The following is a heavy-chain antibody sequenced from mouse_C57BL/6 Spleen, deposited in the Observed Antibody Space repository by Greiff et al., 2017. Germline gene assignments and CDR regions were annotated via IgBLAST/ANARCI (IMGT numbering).Heavy chain of an antibody. CDR1: GYTFTSYW. V-gene: IGHV1-72*01. J-gene: IGHJ2*01. Sequence: QVQLKQPGAELVKPGASVKLSCKASGYTFTSYWMHWVKQRPGRGLEWIGRIDPNSGGTKYNEKFKSKATLTVDKPSSTAYMQLSSLTSEDSAVYYCASTAQATGDYWGQGTTLTVSS. CDR3: ASTAQATGDY. D-gene: IGHD3-2*02. CDR2: IDPNSGGT.